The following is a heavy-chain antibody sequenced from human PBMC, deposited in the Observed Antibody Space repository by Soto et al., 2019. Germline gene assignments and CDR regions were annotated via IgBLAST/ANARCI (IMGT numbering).Heavy chain of an antibody. CDR1: AFSLSTTGVG. Sequence: QITLKESGPTLVKPTQTLTLTCTFSAFSLSTTGVGVGWIRQPPGKALEWLALIYWDDDKRYRPSLKSRLTITTDPSKNQVVLTMTNMDPVDTAAYFCARRLGGYFDYWGQGTLATVSS. CDR3: ARRLGGYFDY. CDR2: IYWDDDK. J-gene: IGHJ4*02. D-gene: IGHD3-16*01. V-gene: IGHV2-5*02.